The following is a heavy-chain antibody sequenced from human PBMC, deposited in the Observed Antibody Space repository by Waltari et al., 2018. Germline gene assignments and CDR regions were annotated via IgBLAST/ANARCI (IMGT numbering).Heavy chain of an antibody. Sequence: QLQLQESGPGLVKPSETLSLTCTVSGGSISSSSYYWGWIRQPPGKGLEWIGSIYHSGSTYYNPSLKSRVTISVDTSKNQFSLKLSSVTAADTAVYYCARGRYGARPYFDYWGQGTLVTVSS. CDR3: ARGRYGARPYFDY. V-gene: IGHV4-39*07. CDR1: GGSISSSSYY. CDR2: IYHSGST. D-gene: IGHD4-17*01. J-gene: IGHJ4*02.